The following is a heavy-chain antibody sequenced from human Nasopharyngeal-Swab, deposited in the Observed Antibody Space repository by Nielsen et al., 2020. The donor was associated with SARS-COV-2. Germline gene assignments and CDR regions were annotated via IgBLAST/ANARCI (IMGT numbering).Heavy chain of an antibody. V-gene: IGHV3-48*03. Sequence: GESLKISCAASGFTFSAYDMNWVRQAPGKGLEWVSYISSTGSTINYADSVKGRVTISRDNAKNSLYLQMNSLRAEDTALYYCAKDIGHSYGSTFDYWGQGTLVTVSS. J-gene: IGHJ4*02. D-gene: IGHD5-18*01. CDR2: ISSTGSTI. CDR3: AKDIGHSYGSTFDY. CDR1: GFTFSAYD.